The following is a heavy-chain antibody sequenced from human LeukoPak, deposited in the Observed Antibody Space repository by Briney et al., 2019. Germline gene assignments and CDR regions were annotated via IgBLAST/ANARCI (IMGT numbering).Heavy chain of an antibody. CDR3: ARVGGYDYYYYCMDV. J-gene: IGHJ6*03. D-gene: IGHD5-12*01. CDR2: IYYSGST. V-gene: IGHV4-39*07. CDR1: GGSISSSSYY. Sequence: PSETLSLTCTVSGGSISSSSYYWGWIRQPPGKGLEWIGSIYYSGSTYYNPSLKSRVTISVDTSKNQFSLKLSSVTAADTAVYYCARVGGYDYYYYCMDVWGKGTTVTVSS.